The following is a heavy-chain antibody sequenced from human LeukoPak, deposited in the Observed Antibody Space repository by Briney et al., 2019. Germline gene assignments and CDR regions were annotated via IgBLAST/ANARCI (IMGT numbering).Heavy chain of an antibody. J-gene: IGHJ3*02. D-gene: IGHD3-22*01. V-gene: IGHV1-69*13. CDR1: GGTFSSYA. Sequence: ASVKVSCKASGGTFSSYAISWVRQAPGQGLEWMGGIIPIFGTTNYAQKFQGRVTITADESTSTAYMELSSLRSEDTAVYYCARVIGAAFDIWGQGTMVTVSS. CDR2: IIPIFGTT. CDR3: ARVIGAAFDI.